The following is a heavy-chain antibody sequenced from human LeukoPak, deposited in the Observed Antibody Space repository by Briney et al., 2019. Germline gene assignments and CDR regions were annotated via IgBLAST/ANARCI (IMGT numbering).Heavy chain of an antibody. J-gene: IGHJ3*02. CDR2: IKQDGSDK. CDR3: ARNRGDI. CDR1: GFTFSSDW. Sequence: GGALRLSCAASGFTFSSDWMNWVRQAPGKGLEWVANIKQDGSDKYYVGSVKGRFTISRDDAKNSVFLQMNSLRAEDTAVYYCARNRGDIWGQGTMVIVSS. V-gene: IGHV3-7*01. D-gene: IGHD3-16*01.